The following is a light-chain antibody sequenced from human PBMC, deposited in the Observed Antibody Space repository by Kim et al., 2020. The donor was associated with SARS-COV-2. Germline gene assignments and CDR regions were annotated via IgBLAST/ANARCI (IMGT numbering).Light chain of an antibody. J-gene: IGLJ2*01. V-gene: IGLV2-14*03. CDR1: SSDIGGYNF. CDR3: SSYTGSSGFVP. CDR2: DVY. Sequence: QSALTQPASVSGSPGQSIAISCTGTSSDIGGYNFVSWYQQHPGKAPKLILYDVYKRPSGVSNRFSGSKSANTASLTISGLQAEDEADYYCSSYTGSSGFVPFGGGTKVTVL.